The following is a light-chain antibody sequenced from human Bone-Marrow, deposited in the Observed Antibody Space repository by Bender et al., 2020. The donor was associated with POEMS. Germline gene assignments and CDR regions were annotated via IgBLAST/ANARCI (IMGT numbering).Light chain of an antibody. CDR2: SSH. J-gene: IGLJ2*01. CDR3: STWDDGSRL. V-gene: IGLV1-47*02. CDR1: SSNIGAYA. Sequence: QSVLTQPPSASGTPGQRVTISCSGGSSNIGAYAVNWYQHLPGTAPKLLIYSSHRRPSEVPDRFSGSKSGTSAALAISGLRSEDEGDYFCSTWDDGSRLFGGGTRLTVL.